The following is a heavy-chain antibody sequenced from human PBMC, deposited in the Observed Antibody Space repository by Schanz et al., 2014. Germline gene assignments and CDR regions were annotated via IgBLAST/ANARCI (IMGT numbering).Heavy chain of an antibody. CDR2: MNPTTGNR. D-gene: IGHD3-3*01. CDR3: VTEKRMESGTWAKAFDI. V-gene: IGHV1-8*01. J-gene: IGHJ3*02. Sequence: QVQLVQSGAEVKKPGASVRVSCKASGYSFTTYDVNWVRQATGQGLEWMGWMNPTTGNRGYAQNFQGRVTMTRDTSTSTVYMELSSLRSEDTAVYYCVTEKRMESGTWAKAFDIWGQGTWVTVSS. CDR1: GYSFTTYD.